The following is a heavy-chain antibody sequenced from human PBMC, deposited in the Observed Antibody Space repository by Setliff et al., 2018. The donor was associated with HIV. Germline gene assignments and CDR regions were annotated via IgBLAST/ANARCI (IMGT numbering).Heavy chain of an antibody. Sequence: PSETLSLTCTVSGGSISSSSYYWSWIRQPPGKGLEWIGYIYYNGNTNYNPSLKSRVTISVDTSKNQLSLKLSSVTAADTAVYYCAREIYGGNSKPFDYWGQGTLVTVSS. D-gene: IGHD4-17*01. V-gene: IGHV4-61*01. CDR1: GGSISSSSYY. CDR2: IYYNGNT. CDR3: AREIYGGNSKPFDY. J-gene: IGHJ4*02.